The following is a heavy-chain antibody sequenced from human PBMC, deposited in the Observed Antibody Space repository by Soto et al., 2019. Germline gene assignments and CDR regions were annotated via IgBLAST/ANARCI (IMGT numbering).Heavy chain of an antibody. D-gene: IGHD3-22*01. J-gene: IGHJ3*02. CDR3: ARVRSVRGTMIVVVALDAFDI. CDR1: GFTFSSYS. CDR2: ISISSSYI. V-gene: IGHV3-21*01. Sequence: GGALRVSCAASGFTFSSYSINWVRQAPGKGLEWVSSISISSSYIYYADSVKRRFTISRDNAKNSRYLQMNSLRAEDTAVYYCARVRSVRGTMIVVVALDAFDIWGQGTMVNVSS.